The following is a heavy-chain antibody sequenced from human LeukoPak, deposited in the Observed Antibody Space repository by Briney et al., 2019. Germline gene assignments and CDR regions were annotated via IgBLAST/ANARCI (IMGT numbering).Heavy chain of an antibody. Sequence: SETLSLTCTVSGGSISSSSYKWGWIRQPPGKGLEWIGYIYYSGSTNYNPSLKSRVTISVDTSKNQFSLKLSSVTAADTAVYYCAREGSSGWSNWFDPWGQGTLVTVSS. CDR2: IYYSGST. CDR3: AREGSSGWSNWFDP. D-gene: IGHD6-19*01. CDR1: GGSISSSSYK. V-gene: IGHV4-61*01. J-gene: IGHJ5*02.